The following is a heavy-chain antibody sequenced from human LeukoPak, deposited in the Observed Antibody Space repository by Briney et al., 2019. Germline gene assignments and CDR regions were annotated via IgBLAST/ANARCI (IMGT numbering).Heavy chain of an antibody. D-gene: IGHD3-10*01. V-gene: IGHV1-2*02. Sequence: ASVKVSCKPSGDTFTAHYIHWVRRAPGQGLEWMGWIDPNSGGTNYAQKFLGSVTMTGDTSINTAFTEIRRLRSDDTAIYYCTTCKCTTLARGVITNYFHRWGRGSLVTVSS. J-gene: IGHJ2*01. CDR3: TTCKCTTLARGVITNYFHR. CDR2: IDPNSGGT. CDR1: GDTFTAHY.